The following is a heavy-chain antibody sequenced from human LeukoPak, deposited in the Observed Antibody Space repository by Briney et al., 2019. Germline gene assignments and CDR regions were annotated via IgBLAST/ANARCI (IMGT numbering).Heavy chain of an antibody. Sequence: PGGSLRLSCAASGVIVSGSFMNWVRQAPGKGLEWVSIIYTDGSTYRADSVKGRFTISRDNFKNTVYLQMNSLRAEDTAVYYCAGGGAANLADYWGQGTLVTVSS. CDR2: IYTDGST. CDR3: AGGGAANLADY. CDR1: GVIVSGSF. V-gene: IGHV3-53*01. J-gene: IGHJ4*02. D-gene: IGHD4/OR15-4a*01.